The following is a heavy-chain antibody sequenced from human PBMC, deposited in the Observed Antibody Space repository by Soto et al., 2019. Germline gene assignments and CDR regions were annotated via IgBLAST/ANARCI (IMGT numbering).Heavy chain of an antibody. CDR1: GFTFSSNS. D-gene: IGHD3-3*01. CDR2: ISSSSSTI. V-gene: IGHV3-48*02. CDR3: ARVIGSGHLTSDL. J-gene: IGHJ5*02. Sequence: EVQVVESGGGLVQPGGSLRLSCAASGFTFSSNSMNWVRQAPGKGLEWISYISSSSSTIYADSVKGRFTISRDNAKNSLYLQMNSLRDEDTAVYYCARVIGSGHLTSDLWGQGTLVTFSS.